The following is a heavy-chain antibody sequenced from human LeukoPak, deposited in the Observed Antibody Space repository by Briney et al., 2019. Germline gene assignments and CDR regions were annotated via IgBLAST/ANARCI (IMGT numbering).Heavy chain of an antibody. CDR1: GGSISSYY. CDR3: ARGKPNYYDSSGYSDY. Sequence: SETLSLTCTVSGGSISSYYWSWIRQPPGKGLEWIGYIYYSGSTNYNPSLKSRVTISVDTSKNQFSLKLSSVTAADTAVYYCARGKPNYYDSSGYSDYWGQGTLVTVSS. V-gene: IGHV4-59*08. J-gene: IGHJ4*02. CDR2: IYYSGST. D-gene: IGHD3-22*01.